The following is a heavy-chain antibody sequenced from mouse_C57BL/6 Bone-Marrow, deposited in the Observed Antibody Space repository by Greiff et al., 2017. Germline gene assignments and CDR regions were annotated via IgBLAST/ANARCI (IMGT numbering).Heavy chain of an antibody. Sequence: QVQLKESGAELVKPGASVKLSCKASGYTFTSYWMHWVKQRPGQGLEWIGMIHPNSGSTNYNEKFKSKATLTVDKSSSTAYMQLSSLTSEDSAVYYWARGDYYGSSLDYWGQGTTLTVSS. J-gene: IGHJ2*01. D-gene: IGHD1-1*01. CDR3: ARGDYYGSSLDY. CDR1: GYTFTSYW. V-gene: IGHV1-64*01. CDR2: IHPNSGST.